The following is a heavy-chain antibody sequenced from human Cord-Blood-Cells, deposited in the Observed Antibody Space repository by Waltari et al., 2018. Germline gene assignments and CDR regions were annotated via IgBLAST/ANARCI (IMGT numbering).Heavy chain of an antibody. CDR1: GYTFTGYY. CDR3: ARIAAAGAEYFQH. Sequence: QVQLVQSGAEVKKPGASVKVSCKASGYTFTGYYMHWVRQAPGQGLEWMGWINPNSGGTNDTQKFQGRVTMTRDTSISTAYMELSRLRSDDTAVYYCARIAAAGAEYFQHWGQGTLVTVSS. J-gene: IGHJ1*01. D-gene: IGHD6-13*01. V-gene: IGHV1-2*02. CDR2: INPNSGGT.